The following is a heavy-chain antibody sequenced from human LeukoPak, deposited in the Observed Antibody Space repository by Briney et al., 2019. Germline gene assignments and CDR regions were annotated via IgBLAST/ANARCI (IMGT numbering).Heavy chain of an antibody. CDR1: GYSFTTYW. J-gene: IGHJ4*02. V-gene: IGHV5-51*01. Sequence: GESLKISCKGSGYSFTTYWIGWVRQMPGRGLEWKGIIYPGGSDTRYSPSFQGQVTISADKSISTAYLQWSSLKASDTAMYYCARQFRDSSGYYSYYFDYWGQGTLVTVSS. CDR3: ARQFRDSSGYYSYYFDY. D-gene: IGHD3-22*01. CDR2: IYPGGSDT.